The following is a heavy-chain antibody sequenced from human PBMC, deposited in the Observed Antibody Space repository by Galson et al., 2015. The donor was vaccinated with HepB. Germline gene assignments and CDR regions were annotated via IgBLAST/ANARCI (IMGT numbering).Heavy chain of an antibody. Sequence: SLRLSCAASGFTFSSYAMSWVRQAPGKGLEWVSAISGSGGSTYYADSVKGRFTISRDNSKNTLYLQMNSLRAEDTAVYYCASQIRPYPHYFDYWGQGTLVTVSS. V-gene: IGHV3-23*01. D-gene: IGHD3-16*01. CDR2: ISGSGGST. J-gene: IGHJ4*02. CDR3: ASQIRPYPHYFDY. CDR1: GFTFSSYA.